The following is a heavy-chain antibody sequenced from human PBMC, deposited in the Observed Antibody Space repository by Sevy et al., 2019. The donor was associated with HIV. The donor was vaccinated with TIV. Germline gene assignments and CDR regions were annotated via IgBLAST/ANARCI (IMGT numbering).Heavy chain of an antibody. Sequence: ASVKVSCKASDYTFTSYDISWVRQAPGQGLEWMGWISAYNGNTNCAQKFQGRVTMTTDTSTSTANMELRSLRSDDSAVYYCARNQYYYGSGSYSWSDPWGQGTLVTVSS. V-gene: IGHV1-18*01. CDR3: ARNQYYYGSGSYSWSDP. CDR1: DYTFTSYD. D-gene: IGHD3-10*01. J-gene: IGHJ5*02. CDR2: ISAYNGNT.